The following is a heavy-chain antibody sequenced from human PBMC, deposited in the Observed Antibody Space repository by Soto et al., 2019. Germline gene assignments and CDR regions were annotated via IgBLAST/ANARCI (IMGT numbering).Heavy chain of an antibody. V-gene: IGHV3-74*03. CDR1: GFTFTNYW. J-gene: IGHJ6*04. CDR3: VRGAAVYSCSSPSMDV. Sequence: EVQLVESGGGLVQTGGSLRLSCVASGFTFTNYWMHSVRQAPGKGLVWVSLIKGDGSTTKYADSVKGRFTISRDSAKNTLYLQMNSLTAEDTAVYFCVRGAAVYSCSSPSMDVWGKGTTVTVSS. CDR2: IKGDGSTT. D-gene: IGHD6-6*01.